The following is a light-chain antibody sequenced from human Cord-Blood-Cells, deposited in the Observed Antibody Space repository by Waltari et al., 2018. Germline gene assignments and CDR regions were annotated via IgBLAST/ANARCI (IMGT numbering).Light chain of an antibody. Sequence: DIVMTQSPDSLAVSLGERATINCKSSQSVLYSSNNKNYLAWYQQKPGQHPKLLIYWACTRESGVPDRFSGSGSGTDFTLTISSLQAEDVAVYYCQQYYSTPYTFGQGTKLEIK. CDR1: QSVLYSSNNKNY. V-gene: IGKV4-1*01. CDR3: QQYYSTPYT. CDR2: WAC. J-gene: IGKJ2*01.